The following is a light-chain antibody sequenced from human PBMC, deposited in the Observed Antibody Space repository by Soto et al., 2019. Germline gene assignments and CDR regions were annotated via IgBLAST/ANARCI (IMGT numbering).Light chain of an antibody. CDR3: AAWDDSLSGVV. CDR1: SSNIGSNY. CDR2: SNN. V-gene: IGLV1-47*02. Sequence: QSVLTQPHSASGTPGQRVTISCSGSSSNIGSNYVYWYQQLPGTAPKLLIYSNNQRPSGVPDRFSGSKPGTSASLAISGLRSEDEADYYCAAWDDSLSGVVFGGGTKVTVL. J-gene: IGLJ2*01.